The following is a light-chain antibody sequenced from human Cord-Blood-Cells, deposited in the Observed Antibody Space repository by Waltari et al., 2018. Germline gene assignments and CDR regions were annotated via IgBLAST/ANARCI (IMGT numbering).Light chain of an antibody. CDR1: QSVSSSY. CDR3: QQYGSSPPFT. Sequence: EIVLTTSPGTLSLSPGERATRSCRASQSVSSSYLAWYQQKPGQDPRLLIYGASSSATGIPDRFSGSGSGTDFTLTISRLEPEDFAVYYCQQYGSSPPFTFGPGTKVDIK. CDR2: GAS. V-gene: IGKV3-20*01. J-gene: IGKJ3*01.